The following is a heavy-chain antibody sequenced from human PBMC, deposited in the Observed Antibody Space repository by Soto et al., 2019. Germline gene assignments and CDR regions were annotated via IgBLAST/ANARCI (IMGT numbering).Heavy chain of an antibody. J-gene: IGHJ4*02. CDR1: GGSFSGYY. CDR3: ARGGDIVLMVYAIFDY. Sequence: SETLSLTCAVYGGSFSGYYWSWIRQPPGKGLEWIGEINHSGSTNYNPSLKSRVTISVDTSKNQFSLKLSSVTAADTAEYYCARGGDIVLMVYAIFDYWGQGTLVTVSS. CDR2: INHSGST. V-gene: IGHV4-34*01. D-gene: IGHD2-8*01.